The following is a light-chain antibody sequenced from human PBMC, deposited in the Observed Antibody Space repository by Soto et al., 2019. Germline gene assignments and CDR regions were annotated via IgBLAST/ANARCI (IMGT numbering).Light chain of an antibody. CDR2: GAS. Sequence: EVVMTPSPGTLSVSPGERATLSCRASQSISINLAWYQQKPGQAPRLLIYGASTRAAGIPARFSGSGSGTEFTLTISSLQSEDLAVYHCQQYNDWPWTFGQGTKVDIK. J-gene: IGKJ1*01. CDR3: QQYNDWPWT. V-gene: IGKV3-15*01. CDR1: QSISIN.